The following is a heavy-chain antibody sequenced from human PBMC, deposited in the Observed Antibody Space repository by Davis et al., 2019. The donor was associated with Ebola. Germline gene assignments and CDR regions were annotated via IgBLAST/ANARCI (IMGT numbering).Heavy chain of an antibody. J-gene: IGHJ4*02. CDR3: ATPAGVGGSPIDY. CDR1: GFTFTSYA. Sequence: GESLKISCAASGFTFTSYAMSWVRQAPGKGLEWVSGISGNGGNTYYTDSVKGRFTISRDNSENRLYLHMNSLRAEDTALYYCATPAGVGGSPIDYWGQGTLVTVSS. CDR2: ISGNGGNT. V-gene: IGHV3-23*01. D-gene: IGHD1-26*01.